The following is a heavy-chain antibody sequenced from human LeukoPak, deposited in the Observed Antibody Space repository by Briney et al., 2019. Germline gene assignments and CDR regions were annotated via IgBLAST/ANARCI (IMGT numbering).Heavy chain of an antibody. V-gene: IGHV5-51*01. J-gene: IGHJ4*02. Sequence: GESLKISCKGSGYSFTNYWIGWVRQMPGKGLEWMGIIYPGDSDTRYSPSFQGQVTISADKSISTAYLQWSSLKASDTAMYYCARPSTDYYDSSGYLLYYWGQGTLVTVSS. CDR1: GYSFTNYW. CDR3: ARPSTDYYDSSGYLLYY. D-gene: IGHD3-22*01. CDR2: IYPGDSDT.